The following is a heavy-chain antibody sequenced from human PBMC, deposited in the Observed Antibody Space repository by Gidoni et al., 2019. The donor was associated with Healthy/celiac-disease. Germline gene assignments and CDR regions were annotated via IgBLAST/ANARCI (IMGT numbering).Heavy chain of an antibody. J-gene: IGHJ6*02. Sequence: QVQLVQSGAEVKKPGASVKVSCKASGYTFTSYGISWVRQAPGQGLEWMGWISAYNGNTNYAQKLQGRVTMTTDTSTSTAYMELRSLRSDDTAVYYCARDQFGGSYGPGLSDYYYGMDVWGQGTTVTVSS. CDR3: ARDQFGGSYGPGLSDYYYGMDV. CDR1: GYTFTSYG. D-gene: IGHD1-26*01. CDR2: ISAYNGNT. V-gene: IGHV1-18*04.